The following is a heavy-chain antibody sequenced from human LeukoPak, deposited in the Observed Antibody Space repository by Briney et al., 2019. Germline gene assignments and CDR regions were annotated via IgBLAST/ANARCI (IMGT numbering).Heavy chain of an antibody. V-gene: IGHV4-59*08. D-gene: IGHD2-15*01. CDR2: IYYSGST. J-gene: IGHJ3*02. Sequence: SETLSLTCTVSGGSISSYYWSWIRQPPGKGLEWIGYIYYSGSTNYNPAPKSRGTIIVDTSKNKFSLKQRYMIAAEKAVYYCAAFVNGTYCSGGSCYGRVAFDIWGQGTMVTASS. CDR1: GGSISSYY. CDR3: AAFVNGTYCSGGSCYGRVAFDI.